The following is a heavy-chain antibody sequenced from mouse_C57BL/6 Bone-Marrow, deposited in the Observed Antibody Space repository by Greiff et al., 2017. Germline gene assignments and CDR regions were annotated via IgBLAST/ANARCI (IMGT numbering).Heavy chain of an antibody. CDR1: GYTFTSYW. J-gene: IGHJ1*03. CDR2: IHPNSGST. Sequence: VQLQQPGAELVKPGASVKLSCKASGYTFTSYWMHWVKQRPGQGLEWIGMIHPNSGSTNYNEKFKSKATLTVDKYSSTAYMQLSSLTSEASAVYYCASIYYDYGGYFDVWGTGTTVTVSS. V-gene: IGHV1-64*01. D-gene: IGHD2-4*01. CDR3: ASIYYDYGGYFDV.